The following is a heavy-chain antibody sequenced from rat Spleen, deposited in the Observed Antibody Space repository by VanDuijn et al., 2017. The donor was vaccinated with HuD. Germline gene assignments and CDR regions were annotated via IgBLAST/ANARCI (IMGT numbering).Heavy chain of an antibody. CDR1: GFSLTSYN. D-gene: IGHD4-3*01. CDR3: ARYNSGFDY. CDR2: MRFNGDP. V-gene: IGHV2-63*01. J-gene: IGHJ2*01. Sequence: QVQLRESGPGLVQPSETLSLTCTVSGFSLTSYNIHWVRQPPGKGLEWMGRMRFNGDPSYNSALRSRLSISRDTSKNQVFLEINSLQTDDTGTYCCARYNSGFDYWGQGVMVTVSS.